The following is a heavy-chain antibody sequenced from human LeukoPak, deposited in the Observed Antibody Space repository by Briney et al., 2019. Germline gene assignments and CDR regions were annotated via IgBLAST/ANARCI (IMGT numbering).Heavy chain of an antibody. CDR3: ARRDSSGSSFDY. CDR1: GGSFSGYY. J-gene: IGHJ4*02. CDR2: IYYSGST. V-gene: IGHV4-59*08. Sequence: PSETLSPTCTVSGGSFSGYYWSWIRQPPGKELEWIGNIYYSGSTNYNPSLKSRVTISVDTSKNQFSLRLSSVTAADTAVYYCARRDSSGSSFDYWGQGTLVTVSS. D-gene: IGHD3-22*01.